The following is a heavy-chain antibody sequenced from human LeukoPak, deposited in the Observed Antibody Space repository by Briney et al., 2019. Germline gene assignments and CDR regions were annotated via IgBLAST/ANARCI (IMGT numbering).Heavy chain of an antibody. Sequence: ASVKVSCKASGYTFTGYYMHWVRQAPGQGLEWMGRINPNSGGTNYAQKFQGRVTMTRDTSISTAYMELSRLRSDDTAVYYCARITIFGVVNRSGIDCWGQGTLVTVSS. J-gene: IGHJ4*02. D-gene: IGHD3-3*01. CDR1: GYTFTGYY. CDR3: ARITIFGVVNRSGIDC. CDR2: INPNSGGT. V-gene: IGHV1-2*06.